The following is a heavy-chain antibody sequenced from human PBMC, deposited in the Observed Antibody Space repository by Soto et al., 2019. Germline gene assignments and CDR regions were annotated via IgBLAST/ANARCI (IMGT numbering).Heavy chain of an antibody. Sequence: PSETLSLTCAVYGGSFSGYYWSWVRQPPGKGLEWIGYIYYTGSTNYNPSLRGRVTISVDTSKNQFSLKLSSVTAADTAVYYCARDALVGYDSSGYYGGGWFDPWGQGTLVTVSS. J-gene: IGHJ5*02. CDR3: ARDALVGYDSSGYYGGGWFDP. CDR1: GGSFSGYY. V-gene: IGHV4-59*01. D-gene: IGHD3-22*01. CDR2: IYYTGST.